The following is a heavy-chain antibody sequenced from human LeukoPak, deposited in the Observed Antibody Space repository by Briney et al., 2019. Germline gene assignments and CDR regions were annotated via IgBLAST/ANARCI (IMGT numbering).Heavy chain of an antibody. CDR1: GYTFTGYY. V-gene: IGHV1-2*02. D-gene: IGHD6-13*01. CDR3: ARDGSSSWYIMYFDY. J-gene: IGHJ4*02. Sequence: ASVKVSCKAPGYTFTGYYMHWVRQAPGQGLEWMGWINPNSGGTNYAQKFQGRVTMTRDTSISTAYMELSRLRSDDTAVYYCARDGSSSWYIMYFDYWGQGTLVTVSS. CDR2: INPNSGGT.